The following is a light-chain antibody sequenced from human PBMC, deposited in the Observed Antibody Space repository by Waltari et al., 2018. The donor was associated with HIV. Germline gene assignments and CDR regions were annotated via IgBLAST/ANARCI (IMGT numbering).Light chain of an antibody. CDR2: GAT. V-gene: IGKV3-15*01. Sequence: EIVLTQSPATLSVSPGERVTLSCRASQSVSRNLAWSQQKPGQSPRLVFYGATTRVTGIPARFSGSGSETEFTLTISGLMSEDFAVYYSQQYNKPPPGISFGQGTRLETK. CDR3: QQYNKPPPGIS. J-gene: IGKJ5*01. CDR1: QSVSRN.